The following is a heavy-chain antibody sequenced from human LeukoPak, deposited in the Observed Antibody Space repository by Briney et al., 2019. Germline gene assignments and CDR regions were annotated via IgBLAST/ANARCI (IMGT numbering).Heavy chain of an antibody. Sequence: PGGSLRLSCAASGFTFSSYWMSWVRQAPGKGLEWVTFIRNDGNNKYYADAVKGRFTISRDNFENTFSLHMNSLRPEDTAVYYCVRDFSWGFDYWGQGTLVSVSS. CDR3: VRDFSWGFDY. D-gene: IGHD7-27*01. CDR1: GFTFSSYW. J-gene: IGHJ4*02. CDR2: IRNDGNNK. V-gene: IGHV3-30*02.